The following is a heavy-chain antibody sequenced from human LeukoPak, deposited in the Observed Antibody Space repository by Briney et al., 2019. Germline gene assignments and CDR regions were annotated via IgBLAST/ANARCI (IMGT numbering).Heavy chain of an antibody. CDR2: SYTSGST. Sequence: SETLSLTCTVSGDSISSGFYYWSWIRQPAGRGLEWIGRSYTSGSTNYNPSLKSRVTISVDTSKNQFSLKLSSVTAADTAVYYCARSGYSHGYYTNWFDPWGQGTLVTVSS. CDR1: GDSISSGFYY. J-gene: IGHJ5*02. D-gene: IGHD5-18*01. V-gene: IGHV4-61*02. CDR3: ARSGYSHGYYTNWFDP.